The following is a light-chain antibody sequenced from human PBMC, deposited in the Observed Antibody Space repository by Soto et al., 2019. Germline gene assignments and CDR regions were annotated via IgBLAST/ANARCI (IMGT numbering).Light chain of an antibody. CDR1: SSDVGNYNY. Sequence: QSALTQSRSVSASPGQSVIISCTGTSSDVGNYNYVPWYQQHPGKAPKLMIFDVNRRPSGVPDRFSGSKSGNTASLTISGLQAEDEADYYCCSLAPSYTVVFGGGTKLTVL. V-gene: IGLV2-11*01. CDR2: DVN. CDR3: CSLAPSYTVV. J-gene: IGLJ2*01.